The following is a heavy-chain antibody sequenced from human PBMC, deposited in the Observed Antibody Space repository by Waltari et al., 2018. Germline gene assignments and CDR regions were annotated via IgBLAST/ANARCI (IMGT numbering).Heavy chain of an antibody. CDR1: GGSVTSYF. D-gene: IGHD1-26*01. CDR2: ISTSGSA. V-gene: IGHV4-4*07. J-gene: IGHJ4*02. CDR3: ARETSTGYYPNYFDY. Sequence: VQLQESGPGLVKPSETLSLTCTVSGGSVTSYFWSWVRQPAGKGLEWVGRISTSGSANYSPSLESRVTMSVDRSENQVSLNLHSVTAADTAIYYCARETSTGYYPNYFDYWGQGTPVTVSS.